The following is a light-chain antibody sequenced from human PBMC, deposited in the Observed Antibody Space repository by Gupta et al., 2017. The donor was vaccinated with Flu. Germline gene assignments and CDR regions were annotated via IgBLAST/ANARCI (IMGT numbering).Light chain of an antibody. CDR2: EDS. J-gene: IGLJ3*02. V-gene: IGLV3-10*01. CDR3: YSTDSSGNHWV. Sequence: GITARITGSVDALPKKYAYWYQHKSRQAPVLVIYEDSKRPSAIPEIFSGSSSGTMATLTISGAQVEDAADYYCYSTDSSGNHWVFGGGTKLTVL. CDR1: ALPKKY.